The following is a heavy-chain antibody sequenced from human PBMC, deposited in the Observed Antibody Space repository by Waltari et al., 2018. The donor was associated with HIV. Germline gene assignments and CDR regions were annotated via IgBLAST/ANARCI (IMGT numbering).Heavy chain of an antibody. V-gene: IGHV1-69*04. CDR2: IIPILGIA. D-gene: IGHD3-10*01. CDR1: GGTFSSYA. J-gene: IGHJ4*02. Sequence: QVQLVQSGAEVKKPGSSVKVSCKASGGTFSSYAISWVRQAPGQGLEWMGRIIPILGIANYAQKFQGRVTITADKSTSTAYMELSSLRSEDTAVYYCARDSPPLMVRGVINYFDYWGQGTLVTVSS. CDR3: ARDSPPLMVRGVINYFDY.